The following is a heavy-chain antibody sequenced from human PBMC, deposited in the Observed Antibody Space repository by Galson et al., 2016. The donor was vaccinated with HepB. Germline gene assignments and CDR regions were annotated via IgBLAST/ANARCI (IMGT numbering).Heavy chain of an antibody. Sequence: LSLTCTVSGDSVSSGNYYWRWIRQPPGRGLEWIGYVYYSGSTNYNPALKSRVTVSADTSKNQYSLTLSSVTAADTAVYYCASLGYCGGGTCSSTSFSWGQGTLVTVSS. D-gene: IGHD2-15*01. CDR1: GDSVSSGNYY. V-gene: IGHV4-61*01. CDR2: VYYSGST. CDR3: ASLGYCGGGTCSSTSFS. J-gene: IGHJ5*02.